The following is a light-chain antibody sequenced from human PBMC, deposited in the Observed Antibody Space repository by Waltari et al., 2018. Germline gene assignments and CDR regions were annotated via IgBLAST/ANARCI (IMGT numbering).Light chain of an antibody. CDR1: SSNIGAGHA. V-gene: IGLV1-40*01. CDR2: GNS. J-gene: IGLJ2*01. CDR3: QSYDSSLSGSV. Sequence: QSRLTQPPSVSGAPGLRVTIPCPGSSSNIGAGHAVPRYQLLPRTAPKLLIYGNSNRPSGVPDRFSGSKSGTSASLAITGLQAEDEAGYYCQSYDSSLSGSVFGGGTKLTVL.